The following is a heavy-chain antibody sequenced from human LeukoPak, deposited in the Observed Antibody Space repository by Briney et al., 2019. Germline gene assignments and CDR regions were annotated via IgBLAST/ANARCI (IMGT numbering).Heavy chain of an antibody. CDR2: ISSSSTTI. J-gene: IGHJ4*02. CDR3: ARVLHKRNYDSSTYYGY. V-gene: IGHV3-48*01. CDR1: GFTFSSYS. D-gene: IGHD3-22*01. Sequence: GGSLRLSCAASGFTFSSYSMNWVRQAPGKGLEWVSYISSSSTTIYYAESVKGGFTISRDNAKNSLYLKMNSLRAEDTAVYYCARVLHKRNYDSSTYYGYWGQGTLVTASS.